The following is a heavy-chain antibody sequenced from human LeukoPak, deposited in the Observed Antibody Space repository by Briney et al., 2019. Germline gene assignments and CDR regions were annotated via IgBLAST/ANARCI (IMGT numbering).Heavy chain of an antibody. D-gene: IGHD6-13*01. Sequence: TGGSLRLSCAASGFTFDIYDMNWVRQTPGKGLEWVSFISSSGSTILYADSVKGRFTISRDNAKNSLYLQMNILRAENTAVYYCAAGYYFDYWGQGTLVTVSS. V-gene: IGHV3-48*03. J-gene: IGHJ4*02. CDR1: GFTFDIYD. CDR2: ISSSGSTI. CDR3: AAGYYFDY.